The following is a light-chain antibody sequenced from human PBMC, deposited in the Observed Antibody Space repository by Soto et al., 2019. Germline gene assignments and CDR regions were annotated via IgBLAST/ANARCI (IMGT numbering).Light chain of an antibody. Sequence: DIQMTQAPTSLSASVGDRVTITCRASQDISTFVAWYQHKPGKAPKLLIYAASTLQSGVPSRFSGSGSGTDFTLTINSLQPEAVATYSCQKYSSVPVFGPGTKVEIK. J-gene: IGKJ3*01. V-gene: IGKV1-27*01. CDR1: QDISTF. CDR2: AAS. CDR3: QKYSSVPV.